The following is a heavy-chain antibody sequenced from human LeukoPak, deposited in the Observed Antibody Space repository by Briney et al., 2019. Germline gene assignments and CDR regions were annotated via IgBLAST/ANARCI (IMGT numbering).Heavy chain of an antibody. V-gene: IGHV4-61*01. CDR3: ARDPGSIAAAGTEH. Sequence: SETLSLTCTVSGGSVSSGSYYWSWIRQPPGKGLEWIGYIYYSGSTNYNPSLKSRVTISVDTSKNQFSLKLSSVTAADTAVYYCARDPGSIAAAGTEHWGQGTLVTVSS. J-gene: IGHJ1*01. CDR1: GGSVSSGSYY. D-gene: IGHD6-13*01. CDR2: IYYSGST.